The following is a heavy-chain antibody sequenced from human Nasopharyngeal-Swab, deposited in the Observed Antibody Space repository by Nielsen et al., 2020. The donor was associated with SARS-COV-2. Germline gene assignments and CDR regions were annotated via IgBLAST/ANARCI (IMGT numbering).Heavy chain of an antibody. Sequence: GGSLRLSCATSGFTFSPYTMTWVRQAPGKGLQWISYITSGNYVQYAESVRGRFTISRDNAKNPLYLQMNSLTAEDTAVYYGARERGGGYGDYWGQGTLVTVSS. V-gene: IGHV3-21*05. CDR2: ITSGNYV. J-gene: IGHJ4*02. CDR1: GFTFSPYT. D-gene: IGHD5-12*01. CDR3: ARERGGGYGDY.